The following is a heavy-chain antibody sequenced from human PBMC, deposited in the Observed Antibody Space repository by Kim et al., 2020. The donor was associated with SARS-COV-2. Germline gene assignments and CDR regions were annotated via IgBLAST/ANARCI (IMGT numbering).Heavy chain of an antibody. CDR1: GGSFSGYY. CDR2: INHSGST. V-gene: IGHV4-34*01. J-gene: IGHJ6*02. D-gene: IGHD1-7*01. Sequence: SETLSLTCAVYGGSFSGYYWSWIRQPPGKGLEWIGEINHSGSTNYNPSLKSRVTISVDTSKNQFSLKLSSVTAADTAVYYCARAPLNWNYVARYYYGMDVWGQGTTVTVSS. CDR3: ARAPLNWNYVARYYYGMDV.